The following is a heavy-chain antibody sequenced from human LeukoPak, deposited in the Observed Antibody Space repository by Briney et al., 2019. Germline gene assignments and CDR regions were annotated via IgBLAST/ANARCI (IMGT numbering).Heavy chain of an antibody. CDR1: GFTFDDYA. D-gene: IGHD6-19*01. V-gene: IGHV3-9*01. Sequence: GGSLRLSCAASGFTFDDYAMHWVRQAPGKGLEWVSGISWNSGSIGYADSVKGRFTISRDNAKNSLYLQMNSLRAEDTAVYYCARVAGDYWGQGTLVTVSS. CDR2: ISWNSGSI. CDR3: ARVAGDY. J-gene: IGHJ4*02.